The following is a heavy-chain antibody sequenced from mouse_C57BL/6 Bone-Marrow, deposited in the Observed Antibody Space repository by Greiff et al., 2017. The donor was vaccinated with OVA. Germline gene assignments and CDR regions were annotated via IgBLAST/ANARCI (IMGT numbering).Heavy chain of an antibody. Sequence: VKLMESGAELVRPGTSVKMSCKASGYTFTNYWIGWAKQRPGHGLEWIGDIYPGGGYTNYNEKFKGKATLTADKSSSTAYMQFSSLTSEDSAIYYCARKGNYGYFDVWGTGTTVTVSS. V-gene: IGHV1-63*01. CDR1: GYTFTNYW. CDR2: IYPGGGYT. CDR3: ARKGNYGYFDV. J-gene: IGHJ1*03. D-gene: IGHD2-1*01.